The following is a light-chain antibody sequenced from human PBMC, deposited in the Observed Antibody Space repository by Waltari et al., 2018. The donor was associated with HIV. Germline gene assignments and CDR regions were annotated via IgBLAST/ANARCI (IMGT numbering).Light chain of an antibody. V-gene: IGKV3-15*01. CDR3: QQFHDWPLYT. J-gene: IGKJ2*01. CDR1: QNIGSK. Sequence: TQSPATLSVSPGDKITLSCRASQNIGSKLAWYQHKPGQAPWRLTSEASTRAPGFPARFSGSGFGTDFTLTINNLESGDFAIYYCQQFHDWPLYTFGQGTKLE. CDR2: EAS.